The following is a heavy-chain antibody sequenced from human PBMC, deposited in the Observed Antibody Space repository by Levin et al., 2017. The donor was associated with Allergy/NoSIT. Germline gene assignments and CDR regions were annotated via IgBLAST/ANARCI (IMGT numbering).Heavy chain of an antibody. CDR3: AAGGYCSTTSCYRPNYHYYYGMDV. V-gene: IGHV3-7*01. J-gene: IGHJ6*02. Sequence: GGSLRLSCAASGFTFSNYWMTWVRQAPGKGLEWVANIKQDGSEKYYVDSVKGRFTISRDNSKNSLYLQMDSLRAEDTAVYYCAAGGYCSTTSCYRPNYHYYYGMDVWGQGTTVTVSS. CDR2: IKQDGSEK. D-gene: IGHD2-2*01. CDR1: GFTFSNYW.